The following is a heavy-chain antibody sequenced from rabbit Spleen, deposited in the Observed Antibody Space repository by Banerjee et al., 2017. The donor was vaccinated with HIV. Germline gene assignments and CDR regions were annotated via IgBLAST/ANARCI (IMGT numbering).Heavy chain of an antibody. V-gene: IGHV1S45*01. CDR2: IDAGSSGFT. Sequence: QEQLRETGGGLVQPGGTLTLTCKASGISFGISDYMCWVRQVPGKGLEWIACIDAGSSGFTYHASWAKGRFTISKTSSTTVTLQATSLTAADTATYFCARDSSSSFSSYGMDLWGQGTLVTVS. J-gene: IGHJ3*01. CDR3: ARDSSSSFSSYGMDL. CDR1: GISFGISDY. D-gene: IGHD1-1*01.